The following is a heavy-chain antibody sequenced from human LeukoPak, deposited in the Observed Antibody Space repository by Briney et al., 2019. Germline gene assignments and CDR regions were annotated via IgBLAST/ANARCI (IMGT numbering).Heavy chain of an antibody. J-gene: IGHJ5*02. V-gene: IGHV1-46*01. CDR2: INTSGGST. D-gene: IGHD3-22*01. CDR1: GYTFTSYY. CDR3: ASGVYYYDSSGYYPGWFDP. Sequence: ASVKVSCKASGYTFTSYYMHWVRQAPGQGLEWMGIINTSGGSTSYAQKFQGRVTMTRDMSTSTVYMELSSLRSEDTAVYYCASGVYYYDSSGYYPGWFDPWGQGTLVTVSS.